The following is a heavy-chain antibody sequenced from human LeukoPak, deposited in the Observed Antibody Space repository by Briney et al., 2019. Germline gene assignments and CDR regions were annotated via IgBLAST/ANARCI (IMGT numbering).Heavy chain of an antibody. V-gene: IGHV3-33*01. CDR3: ARDYSSSWFTDY. CDR1: GFTFSSYG. D-gene: IGHD6-13*01. J-gene: IGHJ4*02. CDR2: IWYDGSNK. Sequence: GGSPRLSCAASGFTFSSYGMHWVRQAPGKGLEWVAVIWYDGSNKYYADSVKGRFTISRDNSKNTLYLQMNSLRAEDTAVYYCARDYSSSWFTDYWGQGTLVAVSS.